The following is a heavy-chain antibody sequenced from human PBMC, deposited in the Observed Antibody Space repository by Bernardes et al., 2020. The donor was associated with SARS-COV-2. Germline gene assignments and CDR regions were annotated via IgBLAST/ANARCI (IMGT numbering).Heavy chain of an antibody. D-gene: IGHD1-26*01. V-gene: IGHV1-3*01. CDR2: INVYNGNI. CDR3: AREALVGDTDGLDV. Sequence: ASVKVSCKASGHTFIGDVVSWVRQAPGQRLEWMGWINVYNGNIKYSQKFQGRVTITRDTSSSTIYMEMRSLRSEDTAVYYCAREALVGDTDGLDVWGQGTTVTVSS. J-gene: IGHJ6*02. CDR1: GHTFIGDV.